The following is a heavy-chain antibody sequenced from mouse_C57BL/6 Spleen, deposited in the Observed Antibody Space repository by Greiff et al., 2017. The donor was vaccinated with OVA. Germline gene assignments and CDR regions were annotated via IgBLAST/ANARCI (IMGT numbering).Heavy chain of an antibody. CDR3: ARDTTVVFDY. CDR2: IYPRSGST. J-gene: IGHJ2*01. CDR1: GYTFTSYG. Sequence: QVQLQPSGAELARPGASVKLSCKASGYTFTSYGISWVKQRTGQGLEWIGEIYPRSGSTYYNEKFKGKATLTADNSSSTAYMELRSLTSEDSAVYFCARDTTVVFDYWGQGTTLTVSS. D-gene: IGHD1-1*01. V-gene: IGHV1-81*01.